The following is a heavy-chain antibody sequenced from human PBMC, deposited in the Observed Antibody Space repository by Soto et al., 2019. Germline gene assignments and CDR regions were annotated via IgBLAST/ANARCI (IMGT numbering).Heavy chain of an antibody. CDR2: IYYSGST. Sequence: ASETLSLTCTVSGGSISSSSYYWGWIRQPPGKGLEWIGSIYYSGSTYYKQSLKSRVNISVDTSKNQFSLKLSSVNAAVMVVYYCAVYCSGGSCYFPDFDYWGQGTLVTVSS. D-gene: IGHD2-15*01. J-gene: IGHJ4*02. CDR1: GGSISSSSYY. V-gene: IGHV4-39*01. CDR3: AVYCSGGSCYFPDFDY.